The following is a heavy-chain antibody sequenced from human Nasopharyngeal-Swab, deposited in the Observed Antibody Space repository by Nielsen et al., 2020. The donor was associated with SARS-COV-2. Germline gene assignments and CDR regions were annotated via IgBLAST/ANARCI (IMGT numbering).Heavy chain of an antibody. D-gene: IGHD3-22*01. J-gene: IGHJ3*02. CDR3: ARATITMIVVVDAFDI. CDR1: GSSISSGGYY. CDR2: IYYSGST. Sequence: LRLSCTVSGSSISSGGYYWSWIRQHLGKGLEWIGYIYYSGSTYYNPSLKSRVTISVDTSKNQFSLKLSSVTAADTAVYYCARATITMIVVVDAFDIWGQGTMVTVSS. V-gene: IGHV4-31*03.